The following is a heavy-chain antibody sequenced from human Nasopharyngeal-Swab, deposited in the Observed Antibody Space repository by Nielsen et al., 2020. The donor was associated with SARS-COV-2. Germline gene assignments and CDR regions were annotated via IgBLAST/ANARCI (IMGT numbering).Heavy chain of an antibody. CDR2: ISGSGGST. CDR3: ARYDDYYDSSGYAY. Sequence: GGSLRLSCEVSGFTFSSYAMNWVRQAPGKGLEWVSVISGSGGSTYYADSVKGRFTISRDNSKNTLYLQMNSLRAEDTAVYYCARYDDYYDSSGYAYWGQGTLVTVSS. V-gene: IGHV3-23*01. J-gene: IGHJ4*02. D-gene: IGHD3-22*01. CDR1: GFTFSSYA.